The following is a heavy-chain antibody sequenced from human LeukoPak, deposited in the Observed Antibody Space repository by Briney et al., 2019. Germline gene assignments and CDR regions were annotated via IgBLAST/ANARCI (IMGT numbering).Heavy chain of an antibody. J-gene: IGHJ4*02. CDR2: MNPNSGNT. Sequence: ASVKVSCKASGYTFTSYDINWVRQATGQGLEWMGWMNPNSGNTGYAQKFQGRVTMTRNTSISTAYMELSSLRSEDTAVYYCARSTPSVKAYYDILTGYYRSYYFDYWGQGTLVTVSS. V-gene: IGHV1-8*01. CDR3: ARSTPSVKAYYDILTGYYRSYYFDY. D-gene: IGHD3-9*01. CDR1: GYTFTSYD.